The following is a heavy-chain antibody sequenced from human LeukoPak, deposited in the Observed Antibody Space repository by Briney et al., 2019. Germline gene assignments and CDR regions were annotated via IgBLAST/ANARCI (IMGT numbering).Heavy chain of an antibody. V-gene: IGHV3-48*03. CDR3: ARETRGHHYDSSGPDH. CDR2: ISSSDSTS. CDR1: GFTFRSYE. Sequence: GGSLRLSCAASGFTFRSYEMNWVRQAPGKGLEWVSYISSSDSTSHYADSVKGRFTISRDNAKNSLYLQMNSLRVEDMGVYYCARETRGHHYDSSGPDHWGQGTLVTVSS. J-gene: IGHJ5*02. D-gene: IGHD3-22*01.